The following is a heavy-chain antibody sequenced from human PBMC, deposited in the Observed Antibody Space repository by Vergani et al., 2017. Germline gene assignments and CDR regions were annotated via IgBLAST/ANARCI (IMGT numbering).Heavy chain of an antibody. Sequence: QVQLVQSGAEVKKPGSSVKVSCKASGGTFSSYAISWVRQAPGQGLEWMGRTIPMLGATNYAQKFQGRVTITADESTSKAYMELRSLRSEETAVYYCARQASYYYDRSGHYYEGWFDPWGQGTLVTVSS. CDR1: GGTFSSYA. J-gene: IGHJ5*02. CDR3: ARQASYYYDRSGHYYEGWFDP. D-gene: IGHD3-22*01. V-gene: IGHV1-69*13. CDR2: TIPMLGAT.